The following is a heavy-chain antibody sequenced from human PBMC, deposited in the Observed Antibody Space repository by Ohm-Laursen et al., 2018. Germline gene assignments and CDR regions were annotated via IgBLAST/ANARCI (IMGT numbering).Heavy chain of an antibody. CDR3: ARTAVAGDFFDY. Sequence: SQTLSLTCIVSGGSISSYYWSWIRQPAGKGLEWIGRIYTSGSTNYNPSLKSRVTMSVDTSKNQFSLKLSSVTAADTAVYYCARTAVAGDFFDYWGQGTLVTVSS. CDR2: IYTSGST. J-gene: IGHJ4*02. CDR1: GGSISSYY. V-gene: IGHV4-4*07. D-gene: IGHD6-19*01.